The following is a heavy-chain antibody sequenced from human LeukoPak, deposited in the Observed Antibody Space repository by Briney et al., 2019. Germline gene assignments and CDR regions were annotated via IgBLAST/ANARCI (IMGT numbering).Heavy chain of an antibody. CDR3: VRDWPGDSYGADP. CDR1: GFSFSDYD. CDR2: ISRSGSTI. J-gene: IGHJ5*02. Sequence: PGGSLRLSCAASGFSFSDYDMSWIRQALGKGLEWVSYISRSGSTIYYADSVKGRFTISRDNAKNSLYLQMNSLRAEDTAVYYCVRDWPGDSYGADPWGQGTLVTVSS. V-gene: IGHV3-11*04. D-gene: IGHD5-18*01.